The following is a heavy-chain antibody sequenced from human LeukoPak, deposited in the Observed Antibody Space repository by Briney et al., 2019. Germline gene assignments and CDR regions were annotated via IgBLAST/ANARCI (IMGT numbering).Heavy chain of an antibody. Sequence: PSETLSLTCTVSGGSISSSSYYWGWIRQPPGKGLEWIGSIYYSGSTYYNPSLKSRVTISVDTSKNQFSLKLSSVTAADTAVYYCARAGGIAAEKRWWFDPWGQGTLVTVSS. CDR2: IYYSGST. D-gene: IGHD6-13*01. CDR3: ARAGGIAAEKRWWFDP. J-gene: IGHJ5*02. CDR1: GGSISSSSYY. V-gene: IGHV4-39*07.